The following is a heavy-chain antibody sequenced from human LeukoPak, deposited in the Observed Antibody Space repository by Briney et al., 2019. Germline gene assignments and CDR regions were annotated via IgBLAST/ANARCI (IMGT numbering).Heavy chain of an antibody. V-gene: IGHV3-53*01. Sequence: GGSLRLSCAASGFTVSSSYLTWVRQAPGKGLEWVSSLSGTYTYYADAVKGRFTISRDNSQNTLYLQMNSLRVDDTAVYYCGKEFSSSWSFWGQGTLVTVSS. D-gene: IGHD6-13*01. CDR3: GKEFSSSWSF. J-gene: IGHJ4*02. CDR2: LSGTYT. CDR1: GFTVSSSY.